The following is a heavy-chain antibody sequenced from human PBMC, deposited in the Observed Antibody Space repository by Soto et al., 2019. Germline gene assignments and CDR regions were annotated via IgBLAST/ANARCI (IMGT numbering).Heavy chain of an antibody. CDR2: IYPSGGRT. CDR3: ARSGGYSNNYYYCDY. Sequence: AASVKVSCKTSGYTLTSYYMHWVRQAPGQGLEWMGIIYPSGGRTNYAQKFQGRVTMTRDTSTTTVYMELTSLTSDDTAVYYCARSGGYSNNYYYCDYWGQGTLVTVSS. V-gene: IGHV1-46*01. CDR1: GYTLTSYY. J-gene: IGHJ4*02. D-gene: IGHD6-13*01.